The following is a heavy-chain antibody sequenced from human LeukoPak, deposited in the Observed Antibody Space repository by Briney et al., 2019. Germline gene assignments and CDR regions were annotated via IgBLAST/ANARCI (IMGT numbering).Heavy chain of an antibody. CDR2: FSSSGGT. D-gene: IGHD2-15*01. J-gene: IGHJ6*03. CDR3: AKGSYCSGGDCYGYYMDV. Sequence: PSETLSLTCTVSGGSLSYYYWSWIRQPPGKGLEWIGYFSSSGGTNYNPSLKSRLTISVDTSKNQVSLNLRSVTAADAAAYYCAKGSYCSGGDCYGYYMDVWGKGTTVAVSS. V-gene: IGHV4-59*01. CDR1: GGSLSYYY.